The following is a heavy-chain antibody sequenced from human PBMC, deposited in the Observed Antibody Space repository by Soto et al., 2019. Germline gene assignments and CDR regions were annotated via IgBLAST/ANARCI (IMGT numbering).Heavy chain of an antibody. CDR2: INSDGGTT. J-gene: IGHJ4*02. Sequence: GGSLRLSCTASGFTFSSYWMNWVRQAPGKGLDWVSLINSDGGTTTYAESVKGRFTIFRDNAKNTVYLQMTSLRVEDTAVYYCARDLRGSPDYWGQGTLVTVSS. CDR1: GFTFSSYW. V-gene: IGHV3-74*03. D-gene: IGHD1-26*01. CDR3: ARDLRGSPDY.